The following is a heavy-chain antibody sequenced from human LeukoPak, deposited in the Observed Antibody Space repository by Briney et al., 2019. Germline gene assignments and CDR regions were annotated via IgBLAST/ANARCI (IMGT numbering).Heavy chain of an antibody. Sequence: SVKVSCKASGGTFSSYAISWVRQAPGQGLEWMGGIIPIFGTANYAQKFQGRVTITADESTSTAYMELSSLRSEDTAVYYCARDPLRLRWTDAFDIWGQGTMVTVSS. CDR3: ARDPLRLRWTDAFDI. J-gene: IGHJ3*02. CDR1: GGTFSSYA. CDR2: IIPIFGTA. V-gene: IGHV1-69*13. D-gene: IGHD4-23*01.